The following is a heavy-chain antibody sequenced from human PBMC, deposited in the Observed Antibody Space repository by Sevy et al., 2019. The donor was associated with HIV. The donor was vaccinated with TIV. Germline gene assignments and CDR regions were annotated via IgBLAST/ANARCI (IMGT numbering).Heavy chain of an antibody. CDR1: GYTFTGYY. CDR2: INPNSGGT. Sequence: ASVKVSCKASGYTFTGYYMHWVRQAPGQGLEWMGRINPNSGGTNYAQKFQDRVTMTRDTSISTVYMELSRLRSDDTAVYYCARDPWVVRGVIVAPSDYWGQGTLVTVSS. CDR3: ARDPWVVRGVIVAPSDY. V-gene: IGHV1-2*06. J-gene: IGHJ4*02. D-gene: IGHD3-10*01.